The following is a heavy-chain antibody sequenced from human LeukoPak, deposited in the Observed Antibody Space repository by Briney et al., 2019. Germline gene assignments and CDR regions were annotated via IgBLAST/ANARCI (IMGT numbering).Heavy chain of an antibody. D-gene: IGHD3-10*01. CDR3: ASFYYGSGRGFDP. J-gene: IGHJ5*02. CDR1: GYTFTSYY. CDR2: INPSGGST. Sequence: ASVKVSCKASGYTFTSYYMHWVRQAPGQGLEWMGIINPSGGSTSYAQKFQGRVTMTRDTSTSTVYMELSGLRSEDTAVYYCASFYYGSGRGFDPWGQGTLVTVSS. V-gene: IGHV1-46*01.